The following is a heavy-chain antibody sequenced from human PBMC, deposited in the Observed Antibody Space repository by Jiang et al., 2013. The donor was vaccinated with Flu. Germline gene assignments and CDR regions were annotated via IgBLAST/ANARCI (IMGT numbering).Heavy chain of an antibody. J-gene: IGHJ4*02. V-gene: IGHV2-5*02. CDR3: ARSCSGSSCYDF. D-gene: IGHD2-15*01. CDR2: IYWDDDK. Sequence: VGVGWIRQPPGKALEWLALIYWDDDKRYSPSLKSRLTITKDASKDQVVLTMTNMDPVDTATYYCARSCSGSSCYDFWGQGTLVTVSS. CDR1: VG.